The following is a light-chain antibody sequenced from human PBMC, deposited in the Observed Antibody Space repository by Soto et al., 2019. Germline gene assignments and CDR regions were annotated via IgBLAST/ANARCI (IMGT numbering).Light chain of an antibody. CDR2: GAS. Sequence: EIVMTQSPANLSVSPGERATLSCRTSQTISSDLAWYQQKPGQAPRLLVYGASTRATGIPGRFSGSGSGLEFTLTISSLQSEDSAFYFCQQYNRWPGTFGQGTKVEIK. CDR3: QQYNRWPGT. CDR1: QTISSD. J-gene: IGKJ2*01. V-gene: IGKV3-15*01.